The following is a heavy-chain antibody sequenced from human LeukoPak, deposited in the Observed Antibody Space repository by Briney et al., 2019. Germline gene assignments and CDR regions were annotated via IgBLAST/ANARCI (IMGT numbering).Heavy chain of an antibody. CDR1: GYTLTELS. Sequence: GASVKVSCKVSGYTLTELSMHWVRQAPGKGLEWMGGFDPEDGETIYAQKFQGRVTMTEDTSTDTAYMELSSLRSEDTAVYYCATALVGGPHRPDYDSSGWADYWGQGTLVTVSS. CDR2: FDPEDGET. CDR3: ATALVGGPHRPDYDSSGWADY. V-gene: IGHV1-24*01. J-gene: IGHJ4*02. D-gene: IGHD3-22*01.